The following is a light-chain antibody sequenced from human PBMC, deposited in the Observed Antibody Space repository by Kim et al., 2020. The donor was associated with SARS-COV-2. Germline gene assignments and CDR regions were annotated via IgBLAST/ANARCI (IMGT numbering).Light chain of an antibody. CDR2: QHT. CDR1: KLGDMY. Sequence: SVSPGQTASITGPGSKLGDMYAYWYQKKPGRSSILVIYQHTMRPSGIFQRFSGSSFGNTATLTISRAQTMDEADYYCQAWDSSTAVFGGGTQVTFL. V-gene: IGLV3-1*01. CDR3: QAWDSSTAV. J-gene: IGLJ3*02.